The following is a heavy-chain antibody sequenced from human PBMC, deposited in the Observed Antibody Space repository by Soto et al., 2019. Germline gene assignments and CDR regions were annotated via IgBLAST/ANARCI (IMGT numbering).Heavy chain of an antibody. CDR3: TALPGTIFGAGLKWFAP. CDR2: ISSDGNNK. CDR1: RFTFSHYW. V-gene: IGHV3-30*03. Sequence: GGSLRLSCAASRFTFSHYWMPWVRQAPGKGLEWVAVISSDGNNKYFADSVKGRFTISRDNSKNTLSLQMNSLGTEDTAVYYCTALPGTIFGAGLKWFAPWGQGTLVTVSS. J-gene: IGHJ5*01. D-gene: IGHD3-3*01.